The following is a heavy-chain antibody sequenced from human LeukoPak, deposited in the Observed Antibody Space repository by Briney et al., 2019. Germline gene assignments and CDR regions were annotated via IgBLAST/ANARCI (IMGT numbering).Heavy chain of an antibody. J-gene: IGHJ4*02. D-gene: IGHD5-18*01. V-gene: IGHV1-18*01. CDR1: GYTFTSYG. Sequence: ASVKVSCKASGYTFTSYGISWVRQAPGQGLEWMGWISAYNGNTNYAQKLQGRVTMTTDTSTSTAYMELRSLRSDDTAVYYCARDRSYTAMVKYYFDYWGQGTLVTVSS. CDR2: ISAYNGNT. CDR3: ARDRSYTAMVKYYFDY.